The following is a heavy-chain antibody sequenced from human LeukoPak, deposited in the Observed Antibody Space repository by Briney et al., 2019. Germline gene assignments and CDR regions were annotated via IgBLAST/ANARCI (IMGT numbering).Heavy chain of an antibody. D-gene: IGHD5-18*01. CDR1: GFTFSSYA. CDR2: ISYDGSNK. J-gene: IGHJ4*02. V-gene: IGHV3-30-3*01. Sequence: GGSLRLSCAASGFTFSSYAMHWVRQAPGKGLEWVAVISYDGSNKYYADSVKGRFTISRDNSKNTLYLQMNSLRAEDTAVYYCARRGYSYGSTGYYFDYWGQGTLVTVSS. CDR3: ARRGYSYGSTGYYFDY.